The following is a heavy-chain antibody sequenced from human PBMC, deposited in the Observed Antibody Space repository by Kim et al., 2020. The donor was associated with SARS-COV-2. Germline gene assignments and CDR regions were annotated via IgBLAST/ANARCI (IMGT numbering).Heavy chain of an antibody. V-gene: IGHV1-3*01. CDR3: ARGSWYSSGWYAPHFDY. J-gene: IGHJ4*02. D-gene: IGHD6-19*01. CDR1: GYTFTSYA. Sequence: ASVKVSCKASGYTFTSYAMHWVRQAPGQRLEWMGWINAGNGNTKYSQKFQGRVTITRDTSASTAYMELSSLRSEDTAVYYCARGSWYSSGWYAPHFDYWGQGTLVTVSS. CDR2: INAGNGNT.